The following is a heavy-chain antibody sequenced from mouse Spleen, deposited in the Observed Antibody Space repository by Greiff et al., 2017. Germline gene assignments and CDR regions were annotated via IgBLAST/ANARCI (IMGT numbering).Heavy chain of an antibody. J-gene: IGHJ1*01. D-gene: IGHD1-1*01. CDR1: GYTFTDYN. V-gene: IGHV1-18*01. CDR2: INPNNGGT. Sequence: EVKLLESGPELVKPGASVKIPCKASGYTFTDYNMDWVKQSHGKSLEWIGDINPNNGGTIYNQKFKGKATLTVDKSSSTAYMELRSLTSEDTAVYYCARSHYYGSSYWYFDVWGAGTTVTVSS. CDR3: ARSHYYGSSYWYFDV.